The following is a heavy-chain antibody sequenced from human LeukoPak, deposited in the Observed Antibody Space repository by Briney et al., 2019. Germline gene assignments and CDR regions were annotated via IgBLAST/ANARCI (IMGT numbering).Heavy chain of an antibody. D-gene: IGHD2-2*01. J-gene: IGHJ5*02. CDR2: IYTSGST. V-gene: IGHV4-4*07. CDR3: ARDSIVVVPAARQPPEKNWFDP. Sequence: SETLSLTCAVYGGSLSGYYWSWIRQPAGKGLEWIGRIYTSGSTNYNPSLKSRVTMSVDTSKNQFSLKLSSVTAADTAVYYCARDSIVVVPAARQPPEKNWFDPWGQGTLVTVSS. CDR1: GGSLSGYY.